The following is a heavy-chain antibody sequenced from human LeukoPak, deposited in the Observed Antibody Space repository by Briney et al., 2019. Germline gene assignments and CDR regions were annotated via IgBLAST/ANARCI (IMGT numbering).Heavy chain of an antibody. D-gene: IGHD4/OR15-4a*01. V-gene: IGHV4-59*01. Sequence: SETLSLTCSVSGVSISSGYWSWIRQPPGKGLEWIGYIYYSGSTNYNPSLKSRVTISIDTSKNQFSLKLSSVTAADTAVYYCARSMVTTSPDWIDPWGQGTLVTVSS. CDR3: ARSMVTTSPDWIDP. CDR1: GVSISSGY. CDR2: IYYSGST. J-gene: IGHJ5*02.